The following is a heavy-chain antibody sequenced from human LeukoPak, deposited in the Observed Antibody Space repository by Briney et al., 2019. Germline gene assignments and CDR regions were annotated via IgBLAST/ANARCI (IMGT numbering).Heavy chain of an antibody. V-gene: IGHV4-39*01. CDR1: GGSISSNSHY. J-gene: IGHJ4*02. CDR2: IHYSGST. Sequence: PSETLSLTCTVSGGSISSNSHYWAWIRQPPGKGLEWIGSIHYSGSTFYSPSLKSRVTIYVDTSKNQFSLILTSVTASDTAVYYCAREEASVGDYWGQGILVTVSS. CDR3: AREEASVGDY. D-gene: IGHD2-21*01.